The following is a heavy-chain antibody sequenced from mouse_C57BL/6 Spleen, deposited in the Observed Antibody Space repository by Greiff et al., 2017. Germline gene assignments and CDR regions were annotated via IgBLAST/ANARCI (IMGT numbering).Heavy chain of an antibody. V-gene: IGHV1-5*01. D-gene: IGHD2-3*01. CDR3: TGDGYYDYAMDY. CDR1: GYTFTSYW. Sequence: EVQLQQSGTVLARPGASVKMSCKTSGYTFTSYWMHWVKQRPGQGLEWIGAIYPGNSDTSYNQKFKGKAKLTAVTSASTAYMELSSLTNEDSAVYYCTGDGYYDYAMDYWGQGTSVTVSS. J-gene: IGHJ4*01. CDR2: IYPGNSDT.